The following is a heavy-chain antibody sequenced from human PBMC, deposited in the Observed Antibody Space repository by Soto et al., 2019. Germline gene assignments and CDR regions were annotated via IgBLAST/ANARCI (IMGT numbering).Heavy chain of an antibody. D-gene: IGHD3-3*01. CDR3: ARAKYYDFWSGYYPFGY. J-gene: IGHJ4*02. CDR1: GYSFTSYW. Sequence: GESLKISCKGSGYSFTSYWIGWVRQMPGKGLEWMGIIYPGDSDTRYSPSFQGQVTISADKSISTAYLQWSSLKASDTAMYYCARAKYYDFWSGYYPFGYWGQGTLVNVSS. V-gene: IGHV5-51*01. CDR2: IYPGDSDT.